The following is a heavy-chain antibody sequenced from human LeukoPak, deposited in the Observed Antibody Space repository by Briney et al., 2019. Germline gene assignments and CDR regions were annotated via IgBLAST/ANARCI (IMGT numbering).Heavy chain of an antibody. V-gene: IGHV3-30*04. CDR2: ISLDGGEK. J-gene: IGHJ4*02. Sequence: GKSLRLSCAASGFTFSSYAMHWVRQAPGKGLEWVAFISLDGGEKYYSDSVKGRFTISRDNSKNTLYLQMNSLRAEDTAVHYCAREPLGGITISGVPYWGQGTLVTVSS. CDR1: GFTFSSYA. CDR3: AREPLGGITISGVPY. D-gene: IGHD3-3*01.